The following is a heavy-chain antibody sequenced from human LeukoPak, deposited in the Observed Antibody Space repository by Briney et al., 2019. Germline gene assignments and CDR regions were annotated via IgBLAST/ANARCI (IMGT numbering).Heavy chain of an antibody. V-gene: IGHV4-34*09. Sequence: SETLSLTCAVYGGSFSGYYWSWIRQPPGKGLEWIGEINQSGSTNYNPSLKSRVTISVDTSKNQFSLKLSSVTAADTAVYYCARDLLNEGNHLDYWGQGTLVTVSS. CDR1: GGSFSGYY. D-gene: IGHD4-23*01. CDR2: INQSGST. J-gene: IGHJ4*02. CDR3: ARDLLNEGNHLDY.